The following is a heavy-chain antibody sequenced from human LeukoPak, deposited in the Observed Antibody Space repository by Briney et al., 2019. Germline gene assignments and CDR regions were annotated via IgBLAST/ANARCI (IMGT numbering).Heavy chain of an antibody. Sequence: GGSLRLSCAASGFTFSSYGMHWVRQAPGKGLEWVAVIWYDGSNKYYADSVKGRFTISRDNSKNTLYLQMNSLRAEDTAVYYCARDPNGDAFDHWGQGTLVTVSS. V-gene: IGHV3-33*01. J-gene: IGHJ4*02. CDR2: IWYDGSNK. D-gene: IGHD4-17*01. CDR1: GFTFSSYG. CDR3: ARDPNGDAFDH.